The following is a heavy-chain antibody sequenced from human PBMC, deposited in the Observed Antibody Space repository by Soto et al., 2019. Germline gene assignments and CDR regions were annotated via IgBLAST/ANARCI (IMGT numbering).Heavy chain of an antibody. V-gene: IGHV3-48*02. J-gene: IGHJ4*02. CDR3: AKGPHTNVGWPYYFES. CDR1: GFSLANYP. D-gene: IGHD6-19*01. Sequence: GGSLRLSCVASGFSLANYPMNWVRQTPGKGLEWISYSSPRGDTIYYADSVEGRFTISRDNARNSLSLHMGSLRDEDSALYYCAKGPHTNVGWPYYFESCGQGVPVTVSS. CDR2: SSPRGDTI.